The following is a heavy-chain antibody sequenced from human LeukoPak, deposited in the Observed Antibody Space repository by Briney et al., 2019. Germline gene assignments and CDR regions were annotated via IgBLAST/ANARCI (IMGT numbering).Heavy chain of an antibody. CDR2: INHSGST. D-gene: IGHD4-17*01. Sequence: PSETLSLTCAVYGGSFSGYYWSWIRQPPGKGLEWIGEINHSGSTNYNPSLKSRVTISVDTSKNQFSLKLSSVTAADTAVYYCARGPTTVTMYYFDYWGQGTLVTVSS. CDR1: GGSFSGYY. CDR3: ARGPTTVTMYYFDY. J-gene: IGHJ4*02. V-gene: IGHV4-34*01.